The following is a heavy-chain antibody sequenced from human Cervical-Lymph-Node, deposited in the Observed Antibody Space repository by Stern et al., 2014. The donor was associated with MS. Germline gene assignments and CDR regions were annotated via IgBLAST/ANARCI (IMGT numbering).Heavy chain of an antibody. CDR3: ARRMVRSDYFDY. Sequence: SGPTLLKPTQTLTLTCSFSGFSLTTRDVAVGWIRQPPGKALAWLALIYWDDDERYSPSLKNRLSISKDTFRNRVVLTMTGMDPVDTGTYFCARRMVRSDYFDYWGQGILVTVSS. CDR1: GFSLTTRDVA. V-gene: IGHV2-5*02. D-gene: IGHD3-10*01. CDR2: IYWDDDE. J-gene: IGHJ4*02.